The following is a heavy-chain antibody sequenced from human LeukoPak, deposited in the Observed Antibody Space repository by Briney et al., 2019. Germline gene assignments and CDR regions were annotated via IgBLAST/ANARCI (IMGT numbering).Heavy chain of an antibody. CDR2: IKQDGSEK. J-gene: IGHJ4*02. V-gene: IGHV3-7*03. CDR3: ARVRWYSSGWYFDY. CDR1: GFTFSSYW. Sequence: GGSLRLSCAVSGFTFSSYWMSWVRQAPGKGLEWVANIKQDGSEKYYVDSVKGRFTISRDNAKNSLYLQMNSLRAEDTAVYYCARVRWYSSGWYFDYWGQGTLVTVSS. D-gene: IGHD6-19*01.